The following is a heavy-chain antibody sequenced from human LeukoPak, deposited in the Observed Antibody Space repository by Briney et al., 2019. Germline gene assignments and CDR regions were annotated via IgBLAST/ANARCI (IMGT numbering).Heavy chain of an antibody. CDR1: GDSISSSNYY. CDR3: GGLQVAAGTIDY. CDR2: IYYSGST. J-gene: IGHJ4*02. Sequence: NASETLSLTCTVSGDSISSSNYYWGWIRQPPGKGLEWIGYIYYSGSTNYKPSLKSRVTISVDTSKNQFSLKLSSVTAADTAVYYCGGLQVAAGTIDYWGQGTLVTVSS. V-gene: IGHV4-61*05. D-gene: IGHD6-13*01.